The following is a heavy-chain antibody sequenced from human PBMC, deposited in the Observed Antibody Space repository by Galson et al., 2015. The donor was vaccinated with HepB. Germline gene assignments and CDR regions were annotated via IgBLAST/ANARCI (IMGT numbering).Heavy chain of an antibody. CDR1: GYTFTTYS. CDR2: INAGDGNK. Sequence: SVKVSCKASGYTFTTYSVHRVRQVPGQRLEWVGWINAGDGNKKYSQKFQGRVTITGDTSASTAYMELSSLRSEDTAVYYCARDRGEWSPELYFDFWGQGTVVTVSS. J-gene: IGHJ4*02. CDR3: ARDRGEWSPELYFDF. D-gene: IGHD3-3*01. V-gene: IGHV1-3*01.